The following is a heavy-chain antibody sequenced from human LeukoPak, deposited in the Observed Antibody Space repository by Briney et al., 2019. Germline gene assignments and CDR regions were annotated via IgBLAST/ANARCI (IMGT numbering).Heavy chain of an antibody. Sequence: SETLSLTCIVSGGSISSSSYYWGWIRQPPGKGLEWIGEINHSGSTNYNPSLKSRVTISVDTSKNQFSLKLSSVTAADTAVYYCATFRGVINRRFDYWGQGTLVTVSS. CDR3: ATFRGVINRRFDY. J-gene: IGHJ4*02. D-gene: IGHD3-10*01. CDR2: INHSGST. CDR1: GGSISSSSYY. V-gene: IGHV4-39*07.